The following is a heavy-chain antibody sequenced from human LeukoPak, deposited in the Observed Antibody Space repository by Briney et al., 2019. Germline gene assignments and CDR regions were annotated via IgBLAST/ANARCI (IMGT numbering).Heavy chain of an antibody. V-gene: IGHV1-69*13. J-gene: IGHJ4*02. CDR3: ARGGPSVYDNSGYYFDY. Sequence: SVKVSCKASGGTFSSYAISWVRQAPGQGLEWMGGIIPIFGTANYAQKFQGRVTITADESTSTAYMELSSLRSEDTAVYYCARGGPSVYDNSGYYFDYWGQGTLVTVSS. D-gene: IGHD3-22*01. CDR1: GGTFSSYA. CDR2: IIPIFGTA.